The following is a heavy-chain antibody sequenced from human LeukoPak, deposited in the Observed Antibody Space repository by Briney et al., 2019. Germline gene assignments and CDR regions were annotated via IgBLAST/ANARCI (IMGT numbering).Heavy chain of an antibody. V-gene: IGHV3-30-3*01. D-gene: IGHD6-19*01. CDR1: GFTFSNYA. J-gene: IGHJ6*03. Sequence: GGSLRLSCAASGFTFSNYAMHWVRQAPGKGLEWVAVISYDESNKYYVDSVKGRFTISRDNSKSTLYLQLNSLRAEDTAVYYCARDLAGIAEPGYYMDVWGKGTTVTVSS. CDR2: ISYDESNK. CDR3: ARDLAGIAEPGYYMDV.